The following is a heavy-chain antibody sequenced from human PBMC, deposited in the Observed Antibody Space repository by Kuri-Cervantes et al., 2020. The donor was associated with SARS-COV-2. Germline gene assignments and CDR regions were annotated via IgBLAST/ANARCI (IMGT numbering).Heavy chain of an antibody. D-gene: IGHD3-16*01. CDR1: GFSLSTSGVG. V-gene: IGHV2-5*01. CDR2: IYWNDDK. CDR3: ARMGGGGYYYYGMDV. J-gene: IGHJ6*02. Sequence: SGPTLVKPTQTLTLTCTFSGFSLSTSGVGVGWIRQPPGKALEWLALIYWNDDKRYSPSLKSRLTISKDTSKNQVVLTMTNMDPVDTATYYCARMGGGGYYYYGMDVWGQGTTVTVYS.